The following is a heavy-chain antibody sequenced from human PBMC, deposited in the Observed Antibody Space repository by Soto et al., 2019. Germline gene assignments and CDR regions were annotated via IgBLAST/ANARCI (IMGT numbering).Heavy chain of an antibody. CDR2: IYYSGST. J-gene: IGHJ4*02. CDR1: GGSISSYY. V-gene: IGHV4-59*01. Sequence: SETLSLTCTVSGGSISSYYWSWIRQPPGKGLEWIGYIYYSGSTNYNPSLKSRVTISVDTSKNQFSLKLSSVTAADTAVYYCARGSGGYDSTYFDYWGQGTLVTVSS. D-gene: IGHD3-22*01. CDR3: ARGSGGYDSTYFDY.